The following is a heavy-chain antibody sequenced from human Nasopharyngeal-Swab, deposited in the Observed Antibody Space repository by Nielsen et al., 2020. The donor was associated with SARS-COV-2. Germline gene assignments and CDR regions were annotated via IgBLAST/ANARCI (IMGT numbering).Heavy chain of an antibody. V-gene: IGHV3-21*01. Sequence: GESLKISCAASGFTFSNYSFNWVRQAPGKGLEWVSSISSSSSYIYYADSVKGRFTISRDSAKNSLYLQMNSLRAEDTAVYYCARDGLDYDFWSAYFMDVWGQGTTVTVSS. D-gene: IGHD3-3*01. CDR1: GFTFSNYS. CDR2: ISSSSSYI. J-gene: IGHJ6*02. CDR3: ARDGLDYDFWSAYFMDV.